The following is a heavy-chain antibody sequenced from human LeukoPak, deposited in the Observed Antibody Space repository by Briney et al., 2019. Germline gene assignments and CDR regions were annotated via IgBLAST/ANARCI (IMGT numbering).Heavy chain of an antibody. D-gene: IGHD2-2*01. V-gene: IGHV3-13*05. Sequence: GGSLRLSCTAAGFTFSSYDMHWVRQDKGKGLEWVSAISTAGDPYYLGSVKGRFTISRENAKNSFYLQMNSLGAGDTAVYYCAGQARPGSAEGAVDIWGQGTMVTVSS. CDR3: AGQARPGSAEGAVDI. J-gene: IGHJ3*02. CDR1: GFTFSSYD. CDR2: ISTAGDP.